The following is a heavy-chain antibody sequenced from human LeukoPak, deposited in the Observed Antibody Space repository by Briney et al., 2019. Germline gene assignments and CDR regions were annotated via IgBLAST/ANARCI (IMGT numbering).Heavy chain of an antibody. D-gene: IGHD4-17*01. V-gene: IGHV4-59*01. CDR1: GGSISSYY. CDR2: IYYSGST. Sequence: SETLSLTCTVSGGSISSYYWSWIRQPPGKGLEWIGYIYYSGSTNYNPSLKSRVTISVDTSKNQFSLKLSSVTAADTAVYYCASLDYGDYIRLDYWGQGTLVTVSS. CDR3: ASLDYGDYIRLDY. J-gene: IGHJ4*02.